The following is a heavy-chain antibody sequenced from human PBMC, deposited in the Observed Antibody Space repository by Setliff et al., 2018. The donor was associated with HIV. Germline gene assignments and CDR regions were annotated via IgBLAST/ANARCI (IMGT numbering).Heavy chain of an antibody. CDR2: MSKRGTY. J-gene: IGHJ5*01. D-gene: IGHD2-21*01. CDR1: GGSINNDTYF. Sequence: PSETLSLTCTVSGGSINNDTYFWSWIRQHPGKGLEWMGYMSKRGTYIINPSLESRMTMSVDTSKNQLYLRLKSVTAADTAVYFCARDAVEASIPGGWFDSWGPGTLVTVSS. CDR3: ARDAVEASIPGGWFDS. V-gene: IGHV4-31*03.